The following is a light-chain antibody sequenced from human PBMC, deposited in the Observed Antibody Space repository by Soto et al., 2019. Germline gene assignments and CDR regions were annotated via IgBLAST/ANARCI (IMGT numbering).Light chain of an antibody. CDR1: NSNIGSNT. J-gene: IGLJ2*01. V-gene: IGLV1-44*01. CDR2: SIN. CDR3: AAWDDSLNGVL. Sequence: QSVLTQPPSASGTPGQRVTISCSGSNSNIGSNTVNWYQQLPGTAPKLLIYSINQRPSGVPDRFSGSQSGTSASLAISGLQSEDEATYYCAAWDDSLNGVLFGGGTKVTVL.